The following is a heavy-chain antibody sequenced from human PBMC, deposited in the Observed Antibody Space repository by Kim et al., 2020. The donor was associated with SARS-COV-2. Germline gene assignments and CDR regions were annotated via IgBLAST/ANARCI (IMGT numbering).Heavy chain of an antibody. D-gene: IGHD2-21*02. CDR2: ISGSGGST. V-gene: IGHV3-23*01. Sequence: GGSLRLSCTASGFTFGNHAMTWVRQAPGKGLEWVSGISGSGGSTYYADSVKGRFTISRDNSKNTLYLQMNSLRAEDTAVYYCAKDQGFIVVVTATRNWFDPWGQGTLAT. CDR3: AKDQGFIVVVTATRNWFDP. J-gene: IGHJ5*02. CDR1: GFTFGNHA.